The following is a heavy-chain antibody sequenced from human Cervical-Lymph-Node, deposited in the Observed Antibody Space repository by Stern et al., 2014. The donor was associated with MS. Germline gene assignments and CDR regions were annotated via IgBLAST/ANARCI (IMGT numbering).Heavy chain of an antibody. CDR3: AREGGNTAEYFQH. J-gene: IGHJ1*01. D-gene: IGHD4-23*01. V-gene: IGHV3-33*01. CDR1: GFTFSSYG. Sequence: VQLVESGGGVVQPGRSLRLSCAASGFTFSSYGMHWVRQAPGKGLEWVAVIWYDGSKEYYADSVKGRFTISRDNSKNTLYLQMNSLRAEDTAVYYCAREGGNTAEYFQHWGQGTLVTVSS. CDR2: IWYDGSKE.